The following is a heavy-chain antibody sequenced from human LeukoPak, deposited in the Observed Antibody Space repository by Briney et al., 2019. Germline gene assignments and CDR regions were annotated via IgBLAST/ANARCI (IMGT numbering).Heavy chain of an antibody. J-gene: IGHJ4*02. CDR1: GFTFSRYW. CDR3: AKDLGNKGLCY. V-gene: IGHV3-74*01. CDR2: INPDGSTT. D-gene: IGHD1/OR15-1a*01. Sequence: GESLRLSCAASGFTFSRYWIHWVRQAPGKGLEWVSRINPDGSTTTYADSVKGRFTISRDNSKNTLYLQMNSLRAEDTAVYYCAKDLGNKGLCYWGQGTLVTVSS.